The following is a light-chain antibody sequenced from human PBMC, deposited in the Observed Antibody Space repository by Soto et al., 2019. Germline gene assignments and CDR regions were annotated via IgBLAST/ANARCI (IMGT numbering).Light chain of an antibody. CDR1: QSIIVW. Sequence: DIQMTRSPSTLSASVGDRVTITCWASQSIIVWLAWYQQKAGKAPNLLIYKASRLESGVPSRFSGSGSETEFTLTISGLQPGDSATYYCQQYNSYSPTFGQGTKVEVK. CDR2: KAS. V-gene: IGKV1-5*03. CDR3: QQYNSYSPT. J-gene: IGKJ1*01.